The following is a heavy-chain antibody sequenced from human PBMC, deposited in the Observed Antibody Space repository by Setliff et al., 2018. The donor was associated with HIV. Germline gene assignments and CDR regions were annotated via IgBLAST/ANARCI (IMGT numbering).Heavy chain of an antibody. CDR2: IFPRDSDT. CDR1: GFNFTNFW. J-gene: IGHJ6*03. CDR3: ARHRIVKAYYYYMDV. D-gene: IGHD3-16*02. Sequence: GESLKISCKGSGFNFTNFWIGWVRQTPGRGLELMGIIFPRDSDTRYRPSFQGQVTISADKSISTAYLQWSSLKASDTAMYYCARHRIVKAYYYYMDVWGKGTTVTVSS. V-gene: IGHV5-51*01.